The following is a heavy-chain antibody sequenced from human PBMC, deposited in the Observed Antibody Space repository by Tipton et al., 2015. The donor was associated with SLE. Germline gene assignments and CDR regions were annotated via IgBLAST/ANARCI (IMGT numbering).Heavy chain of an antibody. Sequence: SLRLSCAASGFTFSRHWMSWVRQAPGKGLEWVANIKQDGSEKFFVDSVKGRFTISADKSISTAYLQWSSLKASDTAMYYCARRKARNYYGMDVWGQGTTVTVSS. V-gene: IGHV3-7*05. CDR1: GFTFSRHW. CDR2: IKQDGSEK. J-gene: IGHJ6*02. CDR3: ARRKARNYYGMDV.